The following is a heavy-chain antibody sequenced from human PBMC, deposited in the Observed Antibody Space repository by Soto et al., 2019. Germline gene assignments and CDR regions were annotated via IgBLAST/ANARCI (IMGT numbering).Heavy chain of an antibody. D-gene: IGHD2-21*02. CDR2: IYPSDSDT. CDR3: AKGLYVTSYGMDV. J-gene: IGHJ6*02. Sequence: EVQLVQSGAEVVKPGESLKISCQGLGYKFSNFWIAWVRQMPGKGLEWMGIIYPSDSDTRYSPSFQGQVTISVDKSITTAYLQWSRLEASDTAIYYCAKGLYVTSYGMDVWGQGTTVTVSS. V-gene: IGHV5-51*01. CDR1: GYKFSNFW.